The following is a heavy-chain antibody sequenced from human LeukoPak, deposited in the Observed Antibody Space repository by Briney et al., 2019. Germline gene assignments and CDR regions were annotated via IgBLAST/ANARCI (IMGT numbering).Heavy chain of an antibody. D-gene: IGHD6-19*01. CDR2: IIPILGLA. Sequence: SVKVSCKASGGTFSSYAISWVRQAPGQGLEWMGRIIPILGLANYAQKFQGRVTITADKSTSTAYMELSSLRSEDTAVYYCAREPPYSSGWYGNWFDPWGQGTLVTVSS. CDR1: GGTFSSYA. J-gene: IGHJ5*02. V-gene: IGHV1-69*04. CDR3: AREPPYSSGWYGNWFDP.